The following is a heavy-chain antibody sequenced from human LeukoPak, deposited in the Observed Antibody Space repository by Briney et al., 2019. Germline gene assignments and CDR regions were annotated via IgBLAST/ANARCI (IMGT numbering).Heavy chain of an antibody. D-gene: IGHD4-17*01. J-gene: IGHJ4*02. CDR2: IYSGGST. CDR3: ATGNRHDYGDYFDY. Sequence: GGSLRLSCAASGFTVSSNYMSWVRQAPGKGLEWVSVIYSGGSTYYADSVKGRFTISRDNSKNTLYLQMSSLRAEDTAVYYCATGNRHDYGDYFDYWGQGTLVTVSS. CDR1: GFTVSSNY. V-gene: IGHV3-53*01.